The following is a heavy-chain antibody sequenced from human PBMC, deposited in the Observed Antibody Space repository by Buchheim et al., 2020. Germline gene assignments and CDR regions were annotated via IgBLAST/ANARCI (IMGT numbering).Heavy chain of an antibody. CDR3: TSDLLGFLEWIYVPPSTD. Sequence: EVQLVESGGGLVKPGGSLRLSCAASGFTFSHAWMSWVRQVPGKGLEWVGRIKSAFDGGTADYAAPVKGRFTISRDDSEKMLYLQMNSLKTEDTGVYYCTSDLLGFLEWIYVPPSTDWGQGTL. D-gene: IGHD3-3*02. CDR2: IKSAFDGGTA. V-gene: IGHV3-15*01. J-gene: IGHJ4*02. CDR1: GFTFSHAW.